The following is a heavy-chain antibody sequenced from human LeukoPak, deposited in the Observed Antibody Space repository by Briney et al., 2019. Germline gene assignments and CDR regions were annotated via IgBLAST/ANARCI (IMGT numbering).Heavy chain of an antibody. CDR3: ARDNYYDSSGYWDHNWFDP. J-gene: IGHJ5*02. V-gene: IGHV4-30-2*01. Sequence: SQTLSLTCAVSGGSISSGGYSWSWIRQPPGKGLEWIGYIYHSGSTYYNPSLKSRVTISVDRSKNQFSLKLSSVTAADTAVYYCARDNYYDSSGYWDHNWFDPRGQGTLVTVSS. CDR1: GGSISSGGYS. CDR2: IYHSGST. D-gene: IGHD3-22*01.